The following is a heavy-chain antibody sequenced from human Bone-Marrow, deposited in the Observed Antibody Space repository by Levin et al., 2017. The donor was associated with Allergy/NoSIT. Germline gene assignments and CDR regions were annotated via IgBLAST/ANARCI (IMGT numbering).Heavy chain of an antibody. J-gene: IGHJ4*02. CDR3: VKDMGVRTAAKGY. D-gene: IGHD2-21*01. CDR2: IKWNSDSI. V-gene: IGHV3-9*01. Sequence: SLKISCAASGFTFKDYAMHWVRQAPGKGLEWVSGIKWNSDSIGYADAVKGRFTISRDNAKNSLYLQMNSLRSEDTGLYYCVKDMGVRTAAKGYWGQGTQVTVSS. CDR1: GFTFKDYA.